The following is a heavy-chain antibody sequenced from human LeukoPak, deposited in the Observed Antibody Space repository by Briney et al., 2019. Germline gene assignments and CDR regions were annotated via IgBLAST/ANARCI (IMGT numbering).Heavy chain of an antibody. J-gene: IGHJ4*02. D-gene: IGHD5-24*01. Sequence: GGSLRLSCAASGFTFSSYTMSWVRQAPGKGLEWVAVIWYDGSNKYYADSVKGRFTISRDNSKNTLYLQMNSLRAEGTAVYYCAREIRDGYNLPTDYWGQGTLVTVSS. V-gene: IGHV3-33*08. CDR2: IWYDGSNK. CDR1: GFTFSSYT. CDR3: AREIRDGYNLPTDY.